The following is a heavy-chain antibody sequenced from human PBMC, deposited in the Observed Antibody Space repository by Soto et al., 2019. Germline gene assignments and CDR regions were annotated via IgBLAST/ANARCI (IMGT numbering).Heavy chain of an antibody. Sequence: GGSLRLSCVGTGLNFDDFAMHWVRQAPGKGLEWVSVVSSGGGTHYADSVKGRFTVSRDNSKNTLSLQMNSLRADDTAVYYCAKRRGAGGHFDYWGQGALVTVSS. CDR2: VSSGGGT. J-gene: IGHJ4*02. D-gene: IGHD2-15*01. CDR3: AKRRGAGGHFDY. V-gene: IGHV3-23*01. CDR1: GLNFDDFA.